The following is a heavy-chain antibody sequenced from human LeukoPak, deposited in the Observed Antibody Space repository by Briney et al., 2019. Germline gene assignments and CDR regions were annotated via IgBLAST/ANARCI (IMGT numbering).Heavy chain of an antibody. CDR1: GGSISSSSYY. CDR3: ARHSRVSGWYY. CDR2: IYYSGST. D-gene: IGHD6-19*01. Sequence: PSETLSLTCTVSGGSISSSSYYWGWIRQPPGKGLEWIGSIYYSGSTYYNPSLKSRVTISVDTSKNQFSLKLSSVTAADTAVYYCARHSRVSGWYYWGQGTLVTVSS. J-gene: IGHJ4*02. V-gene: IGHV4-39*01.